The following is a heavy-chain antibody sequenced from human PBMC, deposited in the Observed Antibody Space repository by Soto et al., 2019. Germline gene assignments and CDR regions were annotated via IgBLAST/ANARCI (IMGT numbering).Heavy chain of an antibody. D-gene: IGHD2-15*01. CDR2: INHSGST. CDR1: GGSFSGYY. J-gene: IGHJ4*02. V-gene: IGHV4-34*01. CDR3: ASPDSYLGSGNQNVGGFDY. Sequence: QVQLQQWGAGLLKPSETLSLTCAVYGGSFSGYYWSWIRQPPGKGLEWIGEINHSGSTNYNPSLKSRVTISVDTSKNQFSLKLSSVTAADTAVYYCASPDSYLGSGNQNVGGFDYWGQGTLVTVSS.